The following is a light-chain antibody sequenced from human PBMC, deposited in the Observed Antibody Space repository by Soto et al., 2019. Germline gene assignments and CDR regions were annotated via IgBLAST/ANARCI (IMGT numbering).Light chain of an antibody. CDR3: YSFGDDIPV. J-gene: IGLJ1*01. CDR1: SDDFETYNL. CDR2: EAT. V-gene: IGLV2-23*01. Sequence: QSALTQPASVSGSPGQSITISCTGTSDDFETYNLVSWYQHHPDQAPKLMIFEATKRPSGVSDRCSASKSGNPASLTTSGRQAEDEADYYCYSFGDDIPVFGTGTKVTVL.